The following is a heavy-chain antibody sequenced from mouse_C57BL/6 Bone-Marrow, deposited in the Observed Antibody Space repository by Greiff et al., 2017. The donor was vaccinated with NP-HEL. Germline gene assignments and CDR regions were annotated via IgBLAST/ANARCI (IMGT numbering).Heavy chain of an antibody. V-gene: IGHV1-63*01. Sequence: VKLQESGAELVRPGTSVKMSCKASGYTFTNYWIGWAKQRPGHGLEWIGDIYPGGGYTNYNEKFKGKATLTADKSSSTAYMQFSSLTSEDSAIYYCARGGKGHYAMDYWGQGTSVTVSS. CDR3: ARGGKGHYAMDY. J-gene: IGHJ4*01. D-gene: IGHD1-1*02. CDR2: IYPGGGYT. CDR1: GYTFTNYW.